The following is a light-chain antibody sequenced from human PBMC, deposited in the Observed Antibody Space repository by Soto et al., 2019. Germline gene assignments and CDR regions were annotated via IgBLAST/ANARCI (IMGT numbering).Light chain of an antibody. CDR1: QSISTY. CDR3: QQTSNTPFT. V-gene: IGKV1-39*01. CDR2: AAS. J-gene: IGKJ3*01. Sequence: DIQMTQSPSSLSASVGDRVTITCRASQSISTYLYWYQHKPGQAPKLLIYAASSLQSGVPSRFSGSGSGTDFTLSISTLQPADFAIYYGQQTSNTPFTFGPGTKVVIK.